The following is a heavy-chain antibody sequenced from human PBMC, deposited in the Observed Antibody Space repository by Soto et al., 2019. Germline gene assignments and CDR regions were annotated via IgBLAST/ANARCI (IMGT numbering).Heavy chain of an antibody. Sequence: GASVKVSCKASGFTFTSSAVQWVRQARGQRLEWIGWFVVGSGNTNYAQKFQERVTITRDMSTSTAYMELSSLRSEDTAVYYCAADSGRAATIESYYYGMDVWGQGTTVTVSS. J-gene: IGHJ6*02. CDR1: GFTFTSSA. CDR3: AADSGRAATIESYYYGMDV. D-gene: IGHD5-12*01. CDR2: FVVGSGNT. V-gene: IGHV1-58*01.